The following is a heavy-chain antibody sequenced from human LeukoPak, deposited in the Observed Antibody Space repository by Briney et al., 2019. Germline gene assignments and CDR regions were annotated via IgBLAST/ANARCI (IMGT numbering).Heavy chain of an antibody. J-gene: IGHJ4*02. D-gene: IGHD5-12*01. CDR3: ARHLDVDILGTIDY. CDR2: FYPADSDT. V-gene: IGHV5-51*01. Sequence: GGALQIPSKGSGYRFPNYLIVWLRPLPARDLEGLVSFYPADSDTRFSPAFQGQVSISADKSISTVYLQWSSLKASDTAMYFCARHLDVDILGTIDYWGQGTQVTVSS. CDR1: GYRFPNYL.